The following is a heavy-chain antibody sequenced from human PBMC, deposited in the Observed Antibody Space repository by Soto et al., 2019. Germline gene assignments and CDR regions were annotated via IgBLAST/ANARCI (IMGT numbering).Heavy chain of an antibody. D-gene: IGHD3-10*01. CDR3: ARGRASESYYLLDY. CDR2: INPNSGTI. V-gene: IGHV1-8*01. Sequence: GASVKVSCKASGNTFTSYDINWVRQATGHGLEWMGWINPNSGTIGYAQKFQGRVTMTRDTAIRTAYIELSRLRSDDTAVYYCARGRASESYYLLDYWGQGTLVTVSS. CDR1: GNTFTSYD. J-gene: IGHJ4*02.